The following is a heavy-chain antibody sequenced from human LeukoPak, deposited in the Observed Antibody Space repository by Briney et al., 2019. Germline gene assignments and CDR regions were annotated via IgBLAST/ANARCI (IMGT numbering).Heavy chain of an antibody. CDR1: GLTFNSHW. CDR2: IKLDGSEK. J-gene: IGHJ4*02. V-gene: IGHV3-7*01. Sequence: GGSLRLSCAASGLTFNSHWMSWVRQAPGKGLEWVANIKLDGSEKYYVDSVKGRFTISRDNAKNSLYLQMNSLRAEDTAVYYCAREGGPYYYDSSGYPYFDYWGQGTLVTASS. CDR3: AREGGPYYYDSSGYPYFDY. D-gene: IGHD3-22*01.